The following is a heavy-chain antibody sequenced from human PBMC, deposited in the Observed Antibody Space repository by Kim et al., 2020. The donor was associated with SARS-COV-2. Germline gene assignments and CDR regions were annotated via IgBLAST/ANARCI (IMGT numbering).Heavy chain of an antibody. CDR1: GFTVSSNY. CDR2: IYSGGST. CDR3: ARDQRSGYSYGYYYYGMDV. Sequence: GGSLRLSCAASGFTVSSNYMSWVRQAPGKGLEWVSVIYSGGSTYYADSVKGRFTISRDNSKNTQYLQMNSLRAEDTAVYYCARDQRSGYSYGYYYYGMDVWGQGTTVTVSS. V-gene: IGHV3-53*01. D-gene: IGHD5-18*01. J-gene: IGHJ6*02.